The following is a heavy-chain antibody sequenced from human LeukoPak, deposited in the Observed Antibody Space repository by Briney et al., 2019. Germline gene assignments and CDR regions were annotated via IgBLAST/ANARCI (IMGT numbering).Heavy chain of an antibody. CDR3: AKEGYDFWSGYYKSAFDI. V-gene: IGHV3-30*02. Sequence: GGSLRLSCAASGFTFSSYGMHWVRQAPGKGVEWVAFIWYDGCNKYCADSEKGRFTIHRDYSKNTLYLQMNSLSAEDTAVYYCAKEGYDFWSGYYKSAFDIWGQGTMVTVSS. CDR2: IWYDGCNK. D-gene: IGHD3-3*01. CDR1: GFTFSSYG. J-gene: IGHJ3*02.